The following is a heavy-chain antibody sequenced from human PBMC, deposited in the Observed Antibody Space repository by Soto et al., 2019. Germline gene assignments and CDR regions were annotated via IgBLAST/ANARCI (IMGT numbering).Heavy chain of an antibody. CDR3: SRLTAAPFALEDAYYFSMDV. D-gene: IGHD2-21*02. V-gene: IGHV1-18*04. CDR1: GYIFTKYG. J-gene: IGHJ6*03. Sequence: QVQLVQSGSEVKKPGAAVKVPCKASGYIFTKYGITWVRQAPGQGLEWMAWISAENGDTNYAQKFQGRVTVTTDTYSDAGYMELRSLRPDDRAVHYSSRLTAAPFALEDAYYFSMDVCGRWNTVILPS. CDR2: ISAENGDT.